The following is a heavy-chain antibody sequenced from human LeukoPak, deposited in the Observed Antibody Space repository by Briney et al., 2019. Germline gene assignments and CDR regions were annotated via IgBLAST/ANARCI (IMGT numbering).Heavy chain of an antibody. CDR2: IKQDGSEK. V-gene: IGHV3-7*01. Sequence: GGSLRLSCAASGFTFSSYWMSWVRQAPGKGLEWVANIKQDGSEKQYVDSLKGRVTISRDNAKNSLYLEMNSLRAEDTAVYYCAREFGGYDYVWGNYRFDCYFDYWGQGTLVTVSS. CDR3: AREFGGYDYVWGNYRFDCYFDY. D-gene: IGHD3-16*02. CDR1: GFTFSSYW. J-gene: IGHJ4*02.